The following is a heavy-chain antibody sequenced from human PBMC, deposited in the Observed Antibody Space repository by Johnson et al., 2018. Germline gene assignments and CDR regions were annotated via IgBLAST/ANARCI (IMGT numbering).Heavy chain of an antibody. CDR3: AKERGRASSHYYYMDV. Sequence: QVQLVQSGGGVVQPGRSLRLSCAASGFTFSSYGLHWVRQAPGKGLEWVAVISYDGSNKYYADSVKGRFTISRDNSMNTLYLQMNNLRAEDTAVYYRAKERGRASSHYYYMDVWGKGTTVTVS. CDR1: GFTFSSYG. CDR2: ISYDGSNK. D-gene: IGHD2-15*01. V-gene: IGHV3-30*18. J-gene: IGHJ6*03.